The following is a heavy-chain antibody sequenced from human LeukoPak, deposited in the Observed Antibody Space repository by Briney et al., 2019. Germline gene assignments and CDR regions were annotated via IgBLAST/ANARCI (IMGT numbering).Heavy chain of an antibody. J-gene: IGHJ3*02. V-gene: IGHV1-8*03. D-gene: IGHD1-26*01. Sequence: ASVKVSCKASGYTFTSYDLNWVRQATGQGLEWMGWMNPNSGNTGYAQKFQGRVTITRNTSISTAYMELSSLRSEDTAVYYCARGHRGRRTLAFDIWGQGTMVTVSS. CDR1: GYTFTSYD. CDR3: ARGHRGRRTLAFDI. CDR2: MNPNSGNT.